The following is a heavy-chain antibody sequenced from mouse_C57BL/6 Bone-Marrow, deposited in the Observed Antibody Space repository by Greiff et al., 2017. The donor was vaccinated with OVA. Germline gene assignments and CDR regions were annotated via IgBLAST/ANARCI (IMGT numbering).Heavy chain of an antibody. V-gene: IGHV1-22*01. CDR3: ARGGYDGDYYAMDY. Sequence: EVKLMESGPELVKPGASVKMSCKASGYTFTDYNMHWVKQSHGKSLEWIGYINPNNGGTSYNQKFKGQATLTVNKSSSTAYLELRSLTTEESAVYDCARGGYDGDYYAMDYWGQGTSVTVSS. J-gene: IGHJ4*01. CDR1: GYTFTDYN. D-gene: IGHD2-2*01. CDR2: INPNNGGT.